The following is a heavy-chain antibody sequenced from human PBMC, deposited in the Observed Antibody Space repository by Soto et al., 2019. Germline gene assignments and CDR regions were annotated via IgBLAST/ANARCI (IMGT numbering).Heavy chain of an antibody. Sequence: EVQLLESGGGLVQPGGSLRLSCAASGFTFSSYAMSWVRQPPGKGLEWVSAVSGGGGTTYYADSVKGRFTITRDNSKNTLSLQMNSLRAEDTAQDYCATGYLSAYGPFDSWGQGTLVTVSS. CDR2: VSGGGGTT. J-gene: IGHJ4*02. D-gene: IGHD5-12*01. CDR1: GFTFSSYA. V-gene: IGHV3-23*01. CDR3: ATGYLSAYGPFDS.